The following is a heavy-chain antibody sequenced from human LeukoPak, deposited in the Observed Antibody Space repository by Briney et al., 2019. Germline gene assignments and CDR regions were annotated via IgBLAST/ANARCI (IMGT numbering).Heavy chain of an antibody. CDR2: IYTSGST. CDR3: ARSNPSVDYGDYAFDY. Sequence: SETLSLTCTVSGGSISSYYWSWIRQPAGKGLEWIGRIYTSGSTNYNPSLKSRVTMSVDTSKNQFSLKLSSVTAADTAVYYCARSNPSVDYGDYAFDYWGQGTLVAASS. J-gene: IGHJ4*02. V-gene: IGHV4-4*07. CDR1: GGSISSYY. D-gene: IGHD4-17*01.